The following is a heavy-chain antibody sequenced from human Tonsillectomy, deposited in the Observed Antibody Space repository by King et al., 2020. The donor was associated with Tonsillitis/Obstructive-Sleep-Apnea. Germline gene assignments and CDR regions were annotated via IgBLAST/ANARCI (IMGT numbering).Heavy chain of an antibody. D-gene: IGHD5-24*01. J-gene: IGHJ4*02. CDR2: IKQDGSEK. CDR1: GFTFSSYW. V-gene: IGHV3-7*01. CDR3: AREVRDGYNYASDY. Sequence: VQLVESGGGLVQPGGSLRLSCAASGFTFSSYWMSWVRQAPGKGLEWVANIKQDGSEKYYVDSVKGRFTISRDNAKNSLYLQMNSLRAEDTAVYYCAREVRDGYNYASDYWGQGTLVTVSS.